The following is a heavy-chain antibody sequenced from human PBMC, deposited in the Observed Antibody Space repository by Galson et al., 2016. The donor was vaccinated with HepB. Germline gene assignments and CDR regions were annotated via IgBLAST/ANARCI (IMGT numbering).Heavy chain of an antibody. J-gene: IGHJ2*01. Sequence: PALVKPTQTLTLTCTFSGFSLSTSGVGVGWIRQPTGKALEWHALIYWDDDKRYSPPLKSRLTITKDTSKNQVVLTMTNMDPVDTATLYCAHSYISSGYWYFDLWGRGTLVTVCS. CDR3: AHSYISSGYWYFDL. V-gene: IGHV2-5*02. CDR1: GFSLSTSGVG. D-gene: IGHD6-13*01. CDR2: IYWDDDK.